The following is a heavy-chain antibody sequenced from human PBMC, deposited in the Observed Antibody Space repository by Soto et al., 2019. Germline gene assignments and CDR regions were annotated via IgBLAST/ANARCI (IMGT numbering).Heavy chain of an antibody. V-gene: IGHV1-18*01. Sequence: QVHLVQSGAEVRKPGASVKVSCKGSGYTFTSYGIAWVRQAPGQGLEWMGWISAHNGNINDAQKVQGRVTVTRDTSTSTAYMELRNLRSDDTAVYYCARGRYGDYWGQGALVTVSS. CDR3: ARGRYGDY. CDR2: ISAHNGNI. J-gene: IGHJ4*02. CDR1: GYTFTSYG. D-gene: IGHD1-1*01.